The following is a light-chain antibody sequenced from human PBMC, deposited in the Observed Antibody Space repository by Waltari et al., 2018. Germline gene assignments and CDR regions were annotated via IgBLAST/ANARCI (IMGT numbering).Light chain of an antibody. CDR2: GAS. J-gene: IGKJ1*01. V-gene: IGKV3-20*01. Sequence: RSSQGMARALIWYQQKPGQAPRRLICGASTRATGIPDRFSGSGSGTDFSLTISRLEPEDFAVYYCQRNDRLPVTFGQGTKVEIK. CDR1: QGMARA. CDR3: QRNDRLPVT.